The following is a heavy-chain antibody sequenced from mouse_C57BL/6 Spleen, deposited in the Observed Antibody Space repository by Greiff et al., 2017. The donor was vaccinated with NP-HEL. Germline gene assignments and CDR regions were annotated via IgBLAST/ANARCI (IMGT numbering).Heavy chain of an antibody. J-gene: IGHJ2*01. Sequence: VQLQQPGAELVKPGASVKLSCKASGYTFTSYWMQWVKQRPGQGLEWIGEIDPSDSYTNYNQKFKGKATLTVDTSSSTAYMQLSSLTSEDSAVYYCARGVITTVVATQDYFDYWGQGTTLTVSS. D-gene: IGHD1-1*01. CDR2: IDPSDSYT. CDR1: GYTFTSYW. V-gene: IGHV1-50*01. CDR3: ARGVITTVVATQDYFDY.